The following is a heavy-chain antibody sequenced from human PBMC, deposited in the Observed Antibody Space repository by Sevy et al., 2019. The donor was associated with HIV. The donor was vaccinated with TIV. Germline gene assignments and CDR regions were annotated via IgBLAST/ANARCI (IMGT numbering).Heavy chain of an antibody. CDR3: AKSYYYYYYGMDV. CDR2: ISYDGSNK. Sequence: GGSLRLSCAASGFTFSSYGMHWVRQAPGKGLEWVSVISYDGSNKYYADYVKGRFTISRDNSKNTLYLQMNSLRAEDTAVYYCAKSYYYYYYGMDVWGQGTTVTVSS. CDR1: GFTFSSYG. V-gene: IGHV3-30*18. J-gene: IGHJ6*02.